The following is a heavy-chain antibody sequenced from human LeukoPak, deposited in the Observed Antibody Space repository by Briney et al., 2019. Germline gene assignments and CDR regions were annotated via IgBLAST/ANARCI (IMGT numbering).Heavy chain of an antibody. CDR1: GFTFSSYA. CDR3: AKDIRMITFGGVIF. J-gene: IGHJ4*02. D-gene: IGHD3-16*02. CDR2: ISGSGGNA. Sequence: GGSLRLSCAASGFTFSSYAMSWVRQAPGKGLEWVSGISGSGGNAYYADSVKGRFTISRDNSKNTLYLQMNSLRAEDTAVYYCAKDIRMITFGGVIFWGQGTLVTVSS. V-gene: IGHV3-23*01.